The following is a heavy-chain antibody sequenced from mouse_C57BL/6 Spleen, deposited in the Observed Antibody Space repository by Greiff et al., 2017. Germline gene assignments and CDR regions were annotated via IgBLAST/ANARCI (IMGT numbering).Heavy chain of an antibody. V-gene: IGHV1-72*01. CDR2: IDPTSGDT. CDR3: AGGDCDYDLAC. Sequence: VQLQQPGAELVKPGASVKLSCKASGYTFTSYWMHWVKQRPGRGLEWIGRIDPTSGDTKYNDKFKSKATLTVDKPSSTASMQISSLTSEDSAVYYCAGGDCDYDLACWGQGTLVTVSA. CDR1: GYTFTSYW. J-gene: IGHJ3*01. D-gene: IGHD2-4*01.